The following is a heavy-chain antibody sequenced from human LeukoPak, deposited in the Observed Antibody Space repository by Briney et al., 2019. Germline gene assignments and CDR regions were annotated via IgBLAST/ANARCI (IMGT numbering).Heavy chain of an antibody. Sequence: GTLRLSCAASGFTFNTYGMSWVRQAPGKGLEWVSGISASGGSTYYADSVKGRFTVSRDNSKNTLYLQLNSLRAEDTAVYYCAKDFRTPWWEQFDYWGQGTLVTVSS. J-gene: IGHJ4*02. CDR3: AKDFRTPWWEQFDY. CDR2: ISASGGST. V-gene: IGHV3-23*01. D-gene: IGHD1-26*01. CDR1: GFTFNTYG.